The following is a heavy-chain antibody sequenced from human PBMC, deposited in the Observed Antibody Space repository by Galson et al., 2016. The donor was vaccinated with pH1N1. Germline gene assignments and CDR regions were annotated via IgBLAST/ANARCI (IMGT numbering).Heavy chain of an antibody. V-gene: IGHV3-30-3*01. CDR3: ARDSEYSAYDLFH. Sequence: SLRLSCAASGFTFNNFAMHWVRQAPGKGLEWVAVVLYDGTNEYLADSVKGRFTVSRDNSKNTLHLQMNSLRPSDTALYYCARDSEYSAYDLFHWDQGTLVAVSS. CDR2: VLYDGTNE. D-gene: IGHD5-12*01. CDR1: GFTFNNFA. J-gene: IGHJ4*02.